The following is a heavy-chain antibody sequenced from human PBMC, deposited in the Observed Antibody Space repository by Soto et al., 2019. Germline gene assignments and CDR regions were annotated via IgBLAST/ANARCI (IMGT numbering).Heavy chain of an antibody. CDR3: ARHAVVEQWLLNWFDP. V-gene: IGHV4-39*01. J-gene: IGHJ5*02. Sequence: SETLSLTCTVSGGSISSSSYYWGWIRQPPGKGLEWIGSIYYSGSTYYNPSLKSRVTISVDTSKNQFSLKLSSVTAADTAVYYCARHAVVEQWLLNWFDPWGQGTLVTVSS. CDR1: GGSISSSSYY. CDR2: IYYSGST. D-gene: IGHD6-19*01.